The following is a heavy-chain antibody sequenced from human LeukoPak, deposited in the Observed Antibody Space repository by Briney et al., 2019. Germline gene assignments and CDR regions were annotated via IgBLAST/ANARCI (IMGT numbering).Heavy chain of an antibody. D-gene: IGHD6-19*01. CDR3: AKGSGSGWYRNWFDP. J-gene: IGHJ5*02. CDR2: ISGSGGST. V-gene: IGHV3-23*01. Sequence: GGSLRLSCAAPGFTFSSYAMSWVRQAPGKGLEWVSAISGSGGSTYYADSVKGRFTISRDNSKNTLYLQMNSLRAEDTAVYYCAKGSGSGWYRNWFDPWGQGTLVTVSS. CDR1: GFTFSSYA.